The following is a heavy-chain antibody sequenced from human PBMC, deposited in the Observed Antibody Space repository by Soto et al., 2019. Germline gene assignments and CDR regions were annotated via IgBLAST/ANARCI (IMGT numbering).Heavy chain of an antibody. Sequence: GGSLRLSCAASGFTFGYFAMSWVRLTPGHGLEWVSGINDDGSDTYTADSVKGRFTISRDNSKNTLYLQMNSLRAEDTAVYYCAKGQGIAAAVPDYFDYWGQGTLVTVSS. CDR2: INDDGSDT. CDR1: GFTFGYFA. J-gene: IGHJ4*02. CDR3: AKGQGIAAAVPDYFDY. D-gene: IGHD6-13*01. V-gene: IGHV3-23*01.